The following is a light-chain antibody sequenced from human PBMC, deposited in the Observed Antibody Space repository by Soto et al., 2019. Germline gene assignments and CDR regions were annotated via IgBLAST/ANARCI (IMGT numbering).Light chain of an antibody. J-gene: IGKJ1*01. V-gene: IGKV3-20*01. CDR2: GVY. CDR1: QSLSSRN. Sequence: ELVLTQSPGTLSLSPGERATLSCSASQSLSSRNLAWYQQKPGQDHRPLIYGVYSRATGITDRFSGSGSGTDFTLTISRMEPEEFAVYYCQKYDSSPRTCGKGNKVDI. CDR3: QKYDSSPRT.